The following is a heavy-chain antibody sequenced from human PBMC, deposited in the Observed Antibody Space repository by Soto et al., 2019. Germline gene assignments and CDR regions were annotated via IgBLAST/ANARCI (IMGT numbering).Heavy chain of an antibody. CDR2: VYFSGST. CDR1: GDSVSSGDYY. D-gene: IGHD4-17*01. CDR3: GRQKGGGIYGDYVAD. V-gene: IGHV4-61*08. J-gene: IGHJ4*02. Sequence: SETLSLTCSVSGDSVSSGDYYWSWIRQPPGKGLEWIGHVYFSGSTNYIPSLKSRLTMSVDTAKNQFSLKLTSVTAADTAVYYCGRQKGGGIYGDYVADWGQGTLVTVSS.